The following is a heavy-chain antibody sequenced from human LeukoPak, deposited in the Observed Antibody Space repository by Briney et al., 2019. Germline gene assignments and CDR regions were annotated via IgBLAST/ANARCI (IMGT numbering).Heavy chain of an antibody. V-gene: IGHV4-38-2*02. J-gene: IGHJ4*02. D-gene: IGHD3-10*01. CDR2: IYQSGNT. CDR3: ARDWGMVRGVPPFDY. CDR1: GYSISSGYY. Sequence: SETLSLTCTVSGYSISSGYYWGWIRQPPGKGLEWIGSIYQSGNTYYNPSLKSRVTISVDTSKNQFSLKVRSVTAADTAVYYCARDWGMVRGVPPFDYWGQGTLVTVSS.